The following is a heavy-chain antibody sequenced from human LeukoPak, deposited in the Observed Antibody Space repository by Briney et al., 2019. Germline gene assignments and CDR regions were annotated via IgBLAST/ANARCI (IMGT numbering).Heavy chain of an antibody. V-gene: IGHV3-23*01. CDR1: GFTFSSYA. J-gene: IGHJ4*02. Sequence: GGSLRLSCAASGFTFSSYAMSWVRQAPGKGLEWVSAISGSGGSTYYADSVRGRFTISRDNSKNTLYLQMNSLRAEDTAIYYCAKGGTMVKALIDYWGQGTLVTVSS. CDR2: ISGSGGST. CDR3: AKGGTMVKALIDY. D-gene: IGHD1-14*01.